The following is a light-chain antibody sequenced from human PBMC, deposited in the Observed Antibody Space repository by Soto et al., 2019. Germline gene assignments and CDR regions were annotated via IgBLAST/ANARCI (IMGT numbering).Light chain of an antibody. V-gene: IGKV3-20*01. Sequence: ELVLTQSPGTLSLSPGERATLSCRASQSVSSSYLAWYQQKTGQAPRLLIYGESSRATGIPDRFSGSGSGTELNLTISRLQSEDFAVYYCQQYNNWPITCGQGTRLEIK. J-gene: IGKJ5*01. CDR2: GES. CDR3: QQYNNWPIT. CDR1: QSVSSSY.